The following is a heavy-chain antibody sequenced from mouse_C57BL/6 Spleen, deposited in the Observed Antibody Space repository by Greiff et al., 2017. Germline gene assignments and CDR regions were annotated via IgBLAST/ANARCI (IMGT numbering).Heavy chain of an antibody. J-gene: IGHJ2*01. D-gene: IGHD1-1*01. CDR2: IYPGDGDT. Sequence: VKLQQSGPELVKPGASVKISCKASGYAFSSSWMNWVKQRPGKGLEWIGRIYPGDGDTNYNGTFKGKATLTADKSSSTAYMQLSSLTSEDSAVYFCARLGTTYFDYWGQGTTLTVSS. CDR1: GYAFSSSW. CDR3: ARLGTTYFDY. V-gene: IGHV1-82*01.